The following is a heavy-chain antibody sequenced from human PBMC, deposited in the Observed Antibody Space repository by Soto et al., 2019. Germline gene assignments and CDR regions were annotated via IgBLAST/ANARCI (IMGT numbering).Heavy chain of an antibody. V-gene: IGHV5-10-1*01. CDR1: GYSFTSYL. CDR2: IDPSDSYT. Sequence: LGESLKISCKGSGYSFTSYLSSWVRQMPGKGLEWMGRIDPSDSYTNYSPSFQGHVTISADKSISTAYLQWSSMKASDTAMYYCARQLGWLQPIDHWGQGTLVTVPS. J-gene: IGHJ4*02. CDR3: ARQLGWLQPIDH. D-gene: IGHD5-12*01.